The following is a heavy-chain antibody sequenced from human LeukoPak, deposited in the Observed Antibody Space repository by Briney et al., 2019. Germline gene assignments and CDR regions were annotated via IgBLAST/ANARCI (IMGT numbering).Heavy chain of an antibody. V-gene: IGHV4-39*01. CDR1: GHSVRSSNFY. CDR3: VSTLRFLPYRRFDY. J-gene: IGHJ4*02. CDR2: IYYSGSA. Sequence: SETLSLTCTVSGHSVRSSNFYWGWIRQPPGKGLDWIGSIYYSGSAYYNPSLRSRVTISGDASRNLFSLRLSSVTAADTAVYYCVSTLRFLPYRRFDYWGQGTLVTVSS. D-gene: IGHD3-3*01.